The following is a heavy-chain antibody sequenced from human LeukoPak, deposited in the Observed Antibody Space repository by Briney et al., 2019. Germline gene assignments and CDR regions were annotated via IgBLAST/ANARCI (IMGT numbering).Heavy chain of an antibody. CDR1: GGSISSYY. J-gene: IGHJ5*02. D-gene: IGHD2-15*01. CDR2: IYTSGST. Sequence: SETLSLTCTVSGGSISSYYWSWIRQPAGKGLEWIGRIYTSGSTNYNPSLKGRVTISVDKSKNQFSLKLSSVTAADTAVYYCARDLVVVAATTGNNWFDPWGQGTLVTVSS. CDR3: ARDLVVVAATTGNNWFDP. V-gene: IGHV4-4*07.